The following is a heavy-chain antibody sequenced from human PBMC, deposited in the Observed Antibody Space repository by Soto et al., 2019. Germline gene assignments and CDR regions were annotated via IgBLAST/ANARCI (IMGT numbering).Heavy chain of an antibody. J-gene: IGHJ3*02. CDR1: GFTFSNAW. CDR3: TTDYPYSSSWYLAFDI. D-gene: IGHD6-13*01. CDR2: IKSKTDGGTT. Sequence: EVQLVESGGGLVKPGGSLRLSCAASGFTFSNAWMSWVRQAPGMGLEWVGRIKSKTDGGTTDYAAPVKGRFTISRDDSKNTLYLQMNSLKTEDTAVYYCTTDYPYSSSWYLAFDIWGQGTMVTVSS. V-gene: IGHV3-15*01.